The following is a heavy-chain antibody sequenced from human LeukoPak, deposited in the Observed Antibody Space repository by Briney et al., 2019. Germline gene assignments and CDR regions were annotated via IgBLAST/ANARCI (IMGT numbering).Heavy chain of an antibody. CDR2: IIPIFGTA. Sequence: GASVKVSCKASGGTFSSYAISWLRQAPGQGLEWMGGIIPIFGTANYAQKFQGRVTITTDESTSTAYMELSSLRSEDTAVYYCARLVGATLGYFDYWGQGTLVTVSS. D-gene: IGHD1-26*01. J-gene: IGHJ4*02. V-gene: IGHV1-69*05. CDR1: GGTFSSYA. CDR3: ARLVGATLGYFDY.